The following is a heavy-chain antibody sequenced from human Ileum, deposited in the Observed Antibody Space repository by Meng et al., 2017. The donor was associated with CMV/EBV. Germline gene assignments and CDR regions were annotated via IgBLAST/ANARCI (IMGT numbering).Heavy chain of an antibody. CDR2: INSDGSST. CDR3: AREVIGSRELLNY. Sequence: GESLKISCTASGFTFSSYWMHWVRQAPGKGLVWVSRINSDGSSTTYADSVKGRFTISRDNAKNTLYLQMNSLRAEDTAVYYCAREVIGSRELLNYWGQGTRVTVSS. V-gene: IGHV3-74*01. CDR1: GFTFSSYW. D-gene: IGHD1-26*01. J-gene: IGHJ4*01.